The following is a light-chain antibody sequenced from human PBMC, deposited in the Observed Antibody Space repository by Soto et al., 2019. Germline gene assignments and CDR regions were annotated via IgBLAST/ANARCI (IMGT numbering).Light chain of an antibody. J-gene: IGKJ1*01. V-gene: IGKV1-5*03. Sequence: IQMTQSPSTLSASVGDRVAITCRASQSIGIWLAWYQQNPGKAPRFLIYKASTLESGVPSRFSGSGSGTDFTRTISSLQPEDFGSYYCQQYKDYSWAFGQGTKVEIK. CDR3: QQYKDYSWA. CDR2: KAS. CDR1: QSIGIW.